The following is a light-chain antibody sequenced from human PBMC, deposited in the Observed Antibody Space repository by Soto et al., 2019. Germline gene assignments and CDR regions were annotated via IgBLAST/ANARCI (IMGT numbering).Light chain of an antibody. CDR1: QSVSSSY. J-gene: IGKJ1*01. CDR2: GAS. V-gene: IGKV3-20*01. CDR3: HQRQSWPRT. Sequence: EIVFTQSPGTLSLSPGERATLSCRASQSVSSSYLAWYQQKPGQAPRLLIFGASRRATGIPDRFSGSGSGTNFTLTISRLEPEDFAVYYCHQRQSWPRTFGQGTKVDIK.